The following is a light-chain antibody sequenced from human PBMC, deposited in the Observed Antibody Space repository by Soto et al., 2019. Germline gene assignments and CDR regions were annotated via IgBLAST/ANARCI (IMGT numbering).Light chain of an antibody. CDR1: SSDVGGYNY. J-gene: IGLJ1*01. CDR2: DVS. CDR3: RSYTSSSPYV. Sequence: QSVLTQPASVSGSPGQSITISWTGTSSDVGGYNYVSWYQQHPGKAPKLMIYDVSNRPSGVSNRFSGSKSGNTASLTISGLQAEDEADYYCRSYTSSSPYVFGTGTKVTVL. V-gene: IGLV2-14*01.